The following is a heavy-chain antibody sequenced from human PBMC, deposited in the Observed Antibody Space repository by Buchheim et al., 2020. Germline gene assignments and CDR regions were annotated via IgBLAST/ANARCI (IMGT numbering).Heavy chain of an antibody. V-gene: IGHV4-30-4*01. D-gene: IGHD4-17*01. J-gene: IGHJ4*01. CDR1: DGSFSADDYY. CDR2: IYHSGSAS. Sequence: QVQLQESGPGLVKPSQTLSLTCTVSDGSFSADDYYWSWIRQPPGKGLEFIGYIYHSGSASYYNPSLKSRVSMSVDTSKKQFSLKLSSVTAADTAMYYCTRAARTPRSHSTVRRYFDYWGHGTL. CDR3: TRAARTPRSHSTVRRYFDY.